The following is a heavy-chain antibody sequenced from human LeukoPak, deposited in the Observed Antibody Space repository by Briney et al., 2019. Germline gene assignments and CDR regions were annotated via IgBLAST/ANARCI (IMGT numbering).Heavy chain of an antibody. CDR2: ISSSSSYI. J-gene: IGHJ4*02. D-gene: IGHD6-19*01. CDR3: ARDGRGAVAGFDY. CDR1: GFTFSTYS. V-gene: IGHV3-21*01. Sequence: PGGSLRLSCAASGFTFSTYSMNCVRQAPGKGLEWVSSISSSSSYINYADSVKGRLTISRDNAKNTLYLQMNSLRAEDMAVYYCARDGRGAVAGFDYWGQGTLVIVSS.